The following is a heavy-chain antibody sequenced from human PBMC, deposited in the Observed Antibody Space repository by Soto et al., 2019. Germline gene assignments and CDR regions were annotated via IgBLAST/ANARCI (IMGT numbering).Heavy chain of an antibody. Sequence: QDQLVQSGAEVKKPGASVTVSCKASGYSFTNYGITWVRQAPGQGLEWMGWISGFNGNTPYAQKLQGRVTMTTDASTSTADRELRSLRSDDTAVYYCARDRGVAPPVAGNTHYYYYMDVCGKGTTVTVSS. CDR2: ISGFNGNT. CDR1: GYSFTNYG. CDR3: ARDRGVAPPVAGNTHYYYYMDV. V-gene: IGHV1-18*01. D-gene: IGHD6-19*01. J-gene: IGHJ6*03.